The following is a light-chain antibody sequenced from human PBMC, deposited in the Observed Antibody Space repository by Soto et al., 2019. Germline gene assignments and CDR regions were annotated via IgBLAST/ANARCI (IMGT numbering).Light chain of an antibody. J-gene: IGKJ2*01. CDR1: QSLAYSDGNTY. CDR2: KVS. CDR3: MQGTHWPPYT. Sequence: DVVMTQSPLSLPVTLGQPASISCRSSQSLAYSDGNTYLNWFQQRPGQSPRRLIYKVSNRDSGVPDRFSGSGSGTDFTLKISRVEAEDVGVYCMQGTHWPPYTFGQGTTLEIK. V-gene: IGKV2-30*01.